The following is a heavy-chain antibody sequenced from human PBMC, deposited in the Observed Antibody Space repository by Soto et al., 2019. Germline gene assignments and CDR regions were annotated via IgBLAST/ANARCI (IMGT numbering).Heavy chain of an antibody. CDR3: ARYKFTGLFDY. CDR1: GGSFSGDY. V-gene: IGHV4-34*01. Sequence: SETLSLTCAVYGGSFSGDYWTWIRQPPGTGLGWSGEINHSGSTNYNPSLKSRVTISVDTSKNQFSLKLTSVTAVDTAVYYCARYKFTGLFDYWGQGTLVTVSS. J-gene: IGHJ4*02. CDR2: INHSGST. D-gene: IGHD2-8*02.